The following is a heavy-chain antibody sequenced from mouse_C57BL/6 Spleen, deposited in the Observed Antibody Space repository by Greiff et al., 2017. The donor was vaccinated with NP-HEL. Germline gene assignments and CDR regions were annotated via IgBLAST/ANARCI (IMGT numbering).Heavy chain of an antibody. CDR3: ARATEVATKGARDY. CDR1: GHAFSSYW. J-gene: IGHJ4*01. Sequence: VQLQQSGAELVKPGASVKISCKASGHAFSSYWMNWVKQRPGKGLEWIGQIYPGDGDTNYNGQFKGKATLTADKSSSTAYMQLSSLTSEDSAVYFWARATEVATKGARDYWGQVTSVTVSS. V-gene: IGHV1-80*01. CDR2: IYPGDGDT. D-gene: IGHD1-1*01.